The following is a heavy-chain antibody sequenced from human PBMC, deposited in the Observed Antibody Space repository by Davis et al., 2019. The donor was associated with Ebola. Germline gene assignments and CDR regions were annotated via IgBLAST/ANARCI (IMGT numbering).Heavy chain of an antibody. CDR2: IKQDGSER. J-gene: IGHJ4*02. CDR1: GFSFSGSW. CDR3: ATEGGRISRRSRAEDY. D-gene: IGHD2/OR15-2a*01. V-gene: IGHV3-7*01. Sequence: GGSLRLSCAASGFSFSGSWMSWVRQAPGKGLEWVANIKQDGSERYYVDSVKGRFTISRANAKNSLYLQMNSLRAEDTAVYYCATEGGRISRRSRAEDYWGQGILVTVSS.